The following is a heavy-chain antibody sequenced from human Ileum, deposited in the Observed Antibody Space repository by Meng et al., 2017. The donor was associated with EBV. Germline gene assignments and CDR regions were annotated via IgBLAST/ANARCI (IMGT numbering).Heavy chain of an antibody. Sequence: QVQLQESGPGLVGPSGTLSLTCSVSGDSISNEHWWSWVRQSPGKGLEWIGEILHTRGPNYNPSLKSRVIISVDKSNNHFSLRLSAVTAADTAVYYCASNGAFSLDHWGQGTLVTVSS. CDR3: ASNGAFSLDH. V-gene: IGHV4-4*02. CDR1: GDSISNEHW. D-gene: IGHD2-8*01. J-gene: IGHJ4*02. CDR2: ILHTRGP.